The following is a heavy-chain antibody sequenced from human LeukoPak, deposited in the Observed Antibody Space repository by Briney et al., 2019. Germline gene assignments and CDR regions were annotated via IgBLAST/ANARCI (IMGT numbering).Heavy chain of an antibody. CDR1: GFNFSIYP. D-gene: IGHD3-9*01. Sequence: PGGSLRLSCTTPGFNFSIYPMTWVRQAPGKGLEWVSAISGSGGSTYYADSVKGRFTISRDNSKNTLYLQMNSLGVEDTAVYYCAKGTFDWSFPLYFDSWGQGILVTVSS. CDR3: AKGTFDWSFPLYFDS. V-gene: IGHV3-23*01. CDR2: ISGSGGST. J-gene: IGHJ4*02.